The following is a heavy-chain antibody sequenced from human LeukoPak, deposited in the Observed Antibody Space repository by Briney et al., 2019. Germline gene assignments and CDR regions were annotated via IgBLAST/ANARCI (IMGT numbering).Heavy chain of an antibody. CDR2: IYYSGST. CDR3: ARTGYSSSWYLIDY. CDR1: GGSISSYY. Sequence: SETLSLTCTVSGGSISSYYWSWLRQPPGKGLEWIGYIYYSGSTNYNPSLKSRVTISVDTSKNQFSLKLSSVTAADTAVYYCARTGYSSSWYLIDYWGQGTLVTVSS. D-gene: IGHD6-13*01. J-gene: IGHJ4*02. V-gene: IGHV4-59*08.